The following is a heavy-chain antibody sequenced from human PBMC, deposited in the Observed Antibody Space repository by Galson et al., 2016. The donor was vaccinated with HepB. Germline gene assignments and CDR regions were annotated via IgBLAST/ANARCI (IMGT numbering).Heavy chain of an antibody. Sequence: SLRLSCAASGFTFRSYGMHWVRQAPGKGLEWVAVIWYDGSNKYYTASVKGRFTISRDNSKNTLYLQMNSLRAEDTAVYYCAKDGWFGERDYYYYGMDVWGQGTTVTVSS. V-gene: IGHV3-33*06. D-gene: IGHD3-10*01. J-gene: IGHJ6*02. CDR1: GFTFRSYG. CDR2: IWYDGSNK. CDR3: AKDGWFGERDYYYYGMDV.